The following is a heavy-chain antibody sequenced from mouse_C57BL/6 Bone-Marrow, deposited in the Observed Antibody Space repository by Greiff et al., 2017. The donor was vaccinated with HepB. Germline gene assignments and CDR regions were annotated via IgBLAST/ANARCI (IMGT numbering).Heavy chain of an antibody. D-gene: IGHD1-1*01. V-gene: IGHV5-17*01. CDR1: GFTFSDYG. CDR2: ISSGSSTI. CDR3: ARGGSEAWFAY. Sequence: EVKLVESGGDLVKPGGSLKLSCAASGFTFSDYGMHWVRQAPEKGLEWVAYISSGSSTIYYADTVKGRFTISRDNAKNTLFLQMTSLRSEDTAMYYCARGGSEAWFAYWGQGTLVTVSA. J-gene: IGHJ3*01.